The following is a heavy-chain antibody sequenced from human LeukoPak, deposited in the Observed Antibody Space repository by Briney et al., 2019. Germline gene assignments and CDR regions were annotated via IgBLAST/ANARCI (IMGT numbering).Heavy chain of an antibody. CDR3: ARTRSLNYYDSSGYGDFDY. CDR2: IYSGGST. Sequence: PGGSLRLSCAASGFTVSSNYMSWVRQAPGKGLEWVSVIYSGGSTYYADSVKGRFTISRDNSKNTLYLQMNSLRAEDTAVYYCARTRSLNYYDSSGYGDFDYWGQGTLVTVSS. V-gene: IGHV3-53*05. D-gene: IGHD3-22*01. J-gene: IGHJ4*02. CDR1: GFTVSSNY.